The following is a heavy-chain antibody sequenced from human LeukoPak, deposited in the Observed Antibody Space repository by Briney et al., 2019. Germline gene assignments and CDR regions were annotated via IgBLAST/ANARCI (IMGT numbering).Heavy chain of an antibody. Sequence: PSETLSLTCTVSGGSISSYYWSWIRQPPGKGLEWIGYIYYSGSTNYNPSLKSRVTISVDTSKNRFSLKLSSVTAADTAVYYCATLTGGDDALDIWGQGTMVTVSS. J-gene: IGHJ3*02. V-gene: IGHV4-59*01. D-gene: IGHD4-23*01. CDR2: IYYSGST. CDR3: ATLTGGDDALDI. CDR1: GGSISSYY.